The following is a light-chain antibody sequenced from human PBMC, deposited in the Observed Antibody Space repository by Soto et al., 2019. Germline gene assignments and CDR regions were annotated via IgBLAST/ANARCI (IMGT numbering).Light chain of an antibody. Sequence: DIQLTQSPSTLSASVGDRVTITCRASQGISSYLAWYQQKPGKAPKILIYTASILEGGVPSRFSGSGSGTEFTLTISSLQPEDFATYYCQQHNSYPLTFGGGTKVEIK. J-gene: IGKJ4*01. CDR3: QQHNSYPLT. CDR2: TAS. V-gene: IGKV1-9*01. CDR1: QGISSY.